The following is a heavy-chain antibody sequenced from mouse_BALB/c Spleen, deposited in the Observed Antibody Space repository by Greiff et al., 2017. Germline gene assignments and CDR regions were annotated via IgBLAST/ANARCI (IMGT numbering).Heavy chain of an antibody. D-gene: IGHD2-4*01. CDR2: IWRGGST. CDR1: GFSLTSYG. V-gene: IGHV2-5-1*01. J-gene: IGHJ4*01. Sequence: VHLVESGPSLVQPSQSLSITCTVSGFSLTSYGVHWVRQSPGKGLEWLGVIWRGGSTDYNAAFMSRLSITKDNSKSQVFFKMNSLQADDTAIYYCAKNRDYDYDGDAMDYWGQGTSVTVSS. CDR3: AKNRDYDYDGDAMDY.